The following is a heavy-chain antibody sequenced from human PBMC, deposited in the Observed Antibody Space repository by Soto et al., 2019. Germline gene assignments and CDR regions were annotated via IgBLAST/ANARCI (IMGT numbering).Heavy chain of an antibody. Sequence: PGGSLRLFCAASGFTVSSHYMSWVRQAPGKGLEWVSVIYSGGSTYYADSVKGRFTISRDNSKNTLYLQMNSLRAEDTAVYYCARDFIGSSGYYHQYWGQGP. CDR3: ARDFIGSSGYYHQY. J-gene: IGHJ4*02. V-gene: IGHV3-53*01. CDR1: GFTVSSHY. D-gene: IGHD3-22*01. CDR2: IYSGGST.